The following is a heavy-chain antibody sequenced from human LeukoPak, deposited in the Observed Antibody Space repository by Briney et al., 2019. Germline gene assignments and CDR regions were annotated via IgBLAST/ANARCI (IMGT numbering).Heavy chain of an antibody. Sequence: PGGSLRLSCAASGFTFSDFAMSWVRQAPGKGLEWVSGTIGSGATTFYVDSVKGRFTISRDNSKNTLFLQMNSLRAEDTATYYCAKKEGDTYALWYMDAWGKGTTVTVSS. J-gene: IGHJ6*03. CDR2: TIGSGATT. V-gene: IGHV3-23*01. CDR3: AKKEGDTYALWYMDA. CDR1: GFTFSDFA. D-gene: IGHD2-21*02.